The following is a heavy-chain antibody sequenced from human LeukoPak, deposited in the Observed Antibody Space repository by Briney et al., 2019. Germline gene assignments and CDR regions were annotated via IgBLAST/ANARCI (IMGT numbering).Heavy chain of an antibody. D-gene: IGHD3-16*01. CDR2: IKQDGSDK. CDR3: ARGPAGDPFDH. J-gene: IGHJ4*02. CDR1: GFTFSNYW. V-gene: IGHV3-7*02. Sequence: TGGSLRLSCAASGFTFSNYWMSWVRQAPGKGLEWVANIKQDGSDKYYVDSLKGRFTISRGNAKNSLYLQMSSLRVEDTAVYYCARGPAGDPFDHWGQGTLVTVSS.